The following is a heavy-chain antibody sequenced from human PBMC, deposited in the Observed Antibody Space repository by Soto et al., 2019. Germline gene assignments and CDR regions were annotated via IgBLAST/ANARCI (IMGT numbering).Heavy chain of an antibody. CDR1: GFTFSSNW. D-gene: IGHD6-13*01. J-gene: IGHJ6*02. Sequence: EVQLVESGGGLVQPGGSLRLACAASGFTFSSNWMHWVRQAPGKGLVWISRIIRDGSSTNYADSVKGRFTISRDNAKNMLYLEINSLRADDTAVYFCGRGGSGIYGMDIWGQGTTVIVSS. V-gene: IGHV3-74*01. CDR2: IIRDGSST. CDR3: GRGGSGIYGMDI.